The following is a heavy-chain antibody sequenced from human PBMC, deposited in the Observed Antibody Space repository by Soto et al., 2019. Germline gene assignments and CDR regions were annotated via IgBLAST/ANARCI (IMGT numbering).Heavy chain of an antibody. J-gene: IGHJ5*02. CDR2: INPNSGGT. CDR1: GYTFTGYY. V-gene: IGHV1-2*02. D-gene: IGHD6-13*01. CDR3: ARDYSSSWYRWFNP. Sequence: ASVKVSCKASGYTFTGYYMHWVRQAPGQGLEWMGWINPNSGGTNYAQKVQGRVTMTTDTSTSTAYMVLRSLRSDDTAVYYCARDYSSSWYRWFNPWGQGTLVTVSS.